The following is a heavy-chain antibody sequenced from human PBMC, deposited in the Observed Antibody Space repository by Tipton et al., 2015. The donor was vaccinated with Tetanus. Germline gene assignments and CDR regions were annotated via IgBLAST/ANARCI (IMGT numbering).Heavy chain of an antibody. CDR2: IYPGDSNT. Sequence: GQLVQSGAEVKKPGESLKISCKGSGYNFTIYWIGWVRQMPGKGLEWMGIIYPGDSNTGYSPSFQGQVTISADRSVSTAYLQWTSLKATDTAIYYCARRPGFCTGSSCDYYFDYWGQGTLVTVSS. D-gene: IGHD3/OR15-3a*01. J-gene: IGHJ4*02. CDR1: GYNFTIYW. V-gene: IGHV5-51*01. CDR3: ARRPGFCTGSSCDYYFDY.